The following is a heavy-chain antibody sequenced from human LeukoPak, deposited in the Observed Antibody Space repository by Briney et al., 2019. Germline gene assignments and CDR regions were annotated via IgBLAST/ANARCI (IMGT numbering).Heavy chain of an antibody. V-gene: IGHV1-2*02. J-gene: IGHJ4*02. D-gene: IGHD3-9*01. CDR2: INPNSGGT. CDR1: GYTFTGYY. CDR3: ARDSYDILTGYYTPSDY. Sequence: ASVKVSCKASGYTFTGYYMHWVRQAPGQGLEWMGWINPNSGGTNYAQKFQGRVTMTRDTSISTAYMELSRLRSDDTAVYYCARDSYDILTGYYTPSDYWGQGTLVTVSS.